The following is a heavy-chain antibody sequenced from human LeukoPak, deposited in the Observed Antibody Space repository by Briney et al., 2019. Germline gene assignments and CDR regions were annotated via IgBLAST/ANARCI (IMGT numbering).Heavy chain of an antibody. CDR2: IKQDGSEK. CDR3: ASRYSSGWPPPKNWFDP. V-gene: IGHV3-7*03. CDR1: GFTFSSYW. Sequence: GGSLRLSCAASGFTFSSYWMSWVRQAPGKGLEWVANIKQDGSEKYYVDSVKGRFTISRDNAKNSLYLQMSSLRAEDTAVYYCASRYSSGWPPPKNWFDPWGQGTLVTVSS. D-gene: IGHD6-19*01. J-gene: IGHJ5*02.